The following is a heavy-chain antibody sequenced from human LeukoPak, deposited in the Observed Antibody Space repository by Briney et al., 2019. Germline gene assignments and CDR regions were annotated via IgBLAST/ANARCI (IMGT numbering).Heavy chain of an antibody. Sequence: PSETLSLTCAVYGGSFSGYYWSWIRQPPGKGLEWIGEINHSGSTNYNPSLKSRVTISVGTSKNQFSLKLSSVTAADTAVYYCARHRGRNSSGWYWRRGFDPWGQGTLVTVSS. CDR1: GGSFSGYY. D-gene: IGHD6-19*01. J-gene: IGHJ5*02. CDR2: INHSGST. V-gene: IGHV4-34*01. CDR3: ARHRGRNSSGWYWRRGFDP.